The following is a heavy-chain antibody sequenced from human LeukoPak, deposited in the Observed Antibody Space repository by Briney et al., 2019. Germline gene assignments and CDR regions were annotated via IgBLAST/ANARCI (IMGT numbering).Heavy chain of an antibody. CDR1: GGSISSGGYY. Sequence: SQTLSLTCTVSGGSISSGGYYWRWLRQPPGKGVEWVGYIYYSGSTYYNPSLKSRVTISVDTSKNQFSLKLSSVTAAGTAVYYCARDLIGQWLVPDAFDIWGQGTMVTVSS. CDR2: IYYSGST. CDR3: ARDLIGQWLVPDAFDI. J-gene: IGHJ3*02. D-gene: IGHD6-19*01. V-gene: IGHV4-31*03.